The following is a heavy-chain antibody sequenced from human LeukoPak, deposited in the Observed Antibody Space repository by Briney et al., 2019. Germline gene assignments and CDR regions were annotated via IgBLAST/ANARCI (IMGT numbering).Heavy chain of an antibody. CDR2: IYYSGRT. V-gene: IGHV4-39*01. Sequence: SGSLSVTCAVSRGSISSRSYYWVWISQPPGKGLEWNGIIYYSGRTYYNLSHKSRVPISVDTSKNQFSLKLSSVTAADTAVYYCARGGYCSIGVCHPEDAFDIWGQGTVVTVFS. CDR1: RGSISSRSYY. D-gene: IGHD2-8*01. J-gene: IGHJ3*02. CDR3: ARGGYCSIGVCHPEDAFDI.